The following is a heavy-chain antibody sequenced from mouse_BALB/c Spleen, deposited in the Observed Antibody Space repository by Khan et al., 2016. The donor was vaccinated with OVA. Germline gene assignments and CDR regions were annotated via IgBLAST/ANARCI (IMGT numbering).Heavy chain of an antibody. J-gene: IGHJ3*01. CDR2: INPSNGRT. V-gene: IGHV1S81*02. CDR1: GYSFSSYW. D-gene: IGHD2-4*01. CDR3: ARSTMITTVCIY. Sequence: QVQLQQPGAELVKPGASVQLSCKASGYSFSSYWMLWVKQRPGHGLQWIGEINPSNGRTNYNEKFKNKATLTVDTSSSTASMQLSSLTSEDSAVYYCARSTMITTVCIYWGQGTLVTVSA.